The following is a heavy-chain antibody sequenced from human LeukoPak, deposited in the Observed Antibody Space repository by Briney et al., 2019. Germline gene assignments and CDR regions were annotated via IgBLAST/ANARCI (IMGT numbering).Heavy chain of an antibody. V-gene: IGHV4-4*07. Sequence: SETLSLTCTVSGGSISSYYWSWIRQPAGKGLEWIGRIYTSGSTNYNPSLKSRVTMSVDTSKNQFFLKLSSVTAADTAVYYCASITSAKDWFDPWGQGTLVTVSS. D-gene: IGHD1-14*01. CDR3: ASITSAKDWFDP. CDR1: GGSISSYY. CDR2: IYTSGST. J-gene: IGHJ5*02.